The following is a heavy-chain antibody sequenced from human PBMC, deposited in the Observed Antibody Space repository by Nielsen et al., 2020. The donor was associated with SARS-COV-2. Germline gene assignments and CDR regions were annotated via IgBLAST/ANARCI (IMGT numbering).Heavy chain of an antibody. D-gene: IGHD3-10*01. CDR1: GFTFNIYA. V-gene: IGHV3-23*01. CDR3: AKDGVVRGDAYDI. Sequence: GESLKISCAASGFTFNIYAMAWVRRAPERGLQWVTGISSSGGSTYYTDSVKGRFTISRDNSKNTLYLEMHSLRVEDTAVYYCAKDGVVRGDAYDIWGQGTVVTVSS. J-gene: IGHJ3*02. CDR2: ISSSGGST.